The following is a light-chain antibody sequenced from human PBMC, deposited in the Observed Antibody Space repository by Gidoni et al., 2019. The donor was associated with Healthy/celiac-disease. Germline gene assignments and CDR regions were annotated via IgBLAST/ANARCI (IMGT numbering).Light chain of an antibody. V-gene: IGKV3-20*01. J-gene: IGKJ4*01. CDR1: QSVSSSY. Sequence: EIVLTQSPGTLSLSPGERATLSCRASQSVSSSYLAWYQQKPGQAPRLLTYGASSRATGITDRFSGSGSGTDFTLTIRRLEHEDFEVYYCQQYGSSPLTFGGGTKVEIK. CDR2: GAS. CDR3: QQYGSSPLT.